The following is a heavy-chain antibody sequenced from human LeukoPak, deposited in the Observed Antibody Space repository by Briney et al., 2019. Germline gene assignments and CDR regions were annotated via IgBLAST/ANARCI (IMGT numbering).Heavy chain of an antibody. CDR2: IIPILGIA. Sequence: ASVKVSCKASGGTFSSYAISRVRQAPGQGLEWMGRIIPILGIANYAQKFQGRVTITADKSTSTAYMELSSLRSEDTAVYYCARHHSSSWYGQFDPWGQGTLVTVSS. D-gene: IGHD6-13*01. J-gene: IGHJ5*02. V-gene: IGHV1-69*04. CDR3: ARHHSSSWYGQFDP. CDR1: GGTFSSYA.